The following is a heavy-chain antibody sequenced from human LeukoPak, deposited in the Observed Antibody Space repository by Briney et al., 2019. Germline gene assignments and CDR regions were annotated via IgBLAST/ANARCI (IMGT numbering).Heavy chain of an antibody. Sequence: GGSLRLSCAASGFTFSSYGMHWVRQAPGKGLEWVAVIWYDGSNKYYADPVKGRFTISRDNSKNTLYLQMNSLRAEDTAVYYCARDDVPFGGVIVMVYWGQGTLVTVSS. V-gene: IGHV3-33*01. J-gene: IGHJ4*02. CDR1: GFTFSSYG. D-gene: IGHD3-16*02. CDR3: ARDDVPFGGVIVMVY. CDR2: IWYDGSNK.